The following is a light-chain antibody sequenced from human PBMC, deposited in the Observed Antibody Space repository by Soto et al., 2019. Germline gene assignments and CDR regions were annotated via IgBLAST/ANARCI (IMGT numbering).Light chain of an antibody. V-gene: IGKV3-20*01. Sequence: EMVLTQSPGTLSLSPGERATLSCRASQSVSSSYLAWYQQKPGQAPRLLIYGASSSATGIPDRFSGSGSGKDITLTISRLEPEDFAVYYCQQYGSAPRTFGQGTKEEIK. CDR1: QSVSSSY. J-gene: IGKJ1*01. CDR2: GAS. CDR3: QQYGSAPRT.